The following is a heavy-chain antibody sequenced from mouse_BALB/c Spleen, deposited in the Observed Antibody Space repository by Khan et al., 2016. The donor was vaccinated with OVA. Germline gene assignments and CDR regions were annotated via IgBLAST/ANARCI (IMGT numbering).Heavy chain of an antibody. V-gene: IGHV1-52*01. CDR1: GYTFTSYW. J-gene: IGHJ3*01. CDR2: IDPYDSET. CDR3: ARNPFAY. Sequence: QVQLQQSGTELVRPGTSVKLSCKASGYTFTSYWMNWIKQRPEQGLEWIGRIDPYDSETHYNQKFKDKATLTVDKSSNTAYMQLSSLTSEDSGVYYGARNPFAYWGQGTLVTVSA.